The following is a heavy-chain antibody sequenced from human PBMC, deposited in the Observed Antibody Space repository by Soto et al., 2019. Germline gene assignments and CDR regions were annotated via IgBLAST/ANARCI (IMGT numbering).Heavy chain of an antibody. CDR2: ISYDGSNK. V-gene: IGHV3-30-3*01. D-gene: IGHD3-10*01. CDR3: ARXXXXXGEFDHDYYYYGMDV. J-gene: IGHJ6*02. CDR1: GFTFSSYA. Sequence: QVQLVESGGGVVQPGRSLRLSCAASGFTFSSYAMHWVRQAPGKGLEWVAVISYDGSNKYYADSVKGRFTISRDNSKNTLYLQMNSLXAEDTAVYYCARXXXXXGEFDHDYYYYGMDVWGQGTTVTVSS.